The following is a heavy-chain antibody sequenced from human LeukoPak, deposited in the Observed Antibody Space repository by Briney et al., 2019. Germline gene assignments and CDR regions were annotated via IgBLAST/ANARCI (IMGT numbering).Heavy chain of an antibody. J-gene: IGHJ4*02. D-gene: IGHD3-10*02. CDR2: IYHSGST. Sequence: PGGSLRLSCAASRFTFSNYAMSWVRQPPGKGLEWIGDIYHSGSTNYNPSLKSRLTISVDKSKNQFSLKLTSVTAADTAVYYCARETNYVAAPIDCWGPGTLVTVSS. CDR1: RFTFSNYAM. CDR3: ARETNYVAAPIDC. V-gene: IGHV4-4*02.